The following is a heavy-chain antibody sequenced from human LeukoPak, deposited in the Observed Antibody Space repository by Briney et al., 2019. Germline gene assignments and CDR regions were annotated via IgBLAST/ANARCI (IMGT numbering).Heavy chain of an antibody. D-gene: IGHD6-25*01. Sequence: GRSLRLSCAASGFTFDDYAMHWVRQAPGKGMEWVSGISWNRGSIGYADSVKGRFTISRDNAKNSLYLQMKSLRAEDTALYYCGKDVKFNRLNYIDYWGQGTLVTVSS. CDR1: GFTFDDYA. V-gene: IGHV3-9*01. CDR2: ISWNRGSI. J-gene: IGHJ4*02. CDR3: GKDVKFNRLNYIDY.